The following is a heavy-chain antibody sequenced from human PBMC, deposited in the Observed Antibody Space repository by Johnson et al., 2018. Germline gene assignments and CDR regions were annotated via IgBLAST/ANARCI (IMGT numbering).Heavy chain of an antibody. V-gene: IGHV3-23*04. CDR1: GFTFSSYA. CDR2: ISGSGGST. CDR3: AKGSGYDNYSYGMEV. D-gene: IGHD5-12*01. J-gene: IGHJ6*02. Sequence: VQLVESGGGLVQPGGSLRLSCAASGFTFSSYAMSWVRQAPGKGLEWVSAISGSGGSTYYADSVKGRFTISRDNSKNTLYLQMNSLGAEATAVYYWAKGSGYDNYSYGMEVWGQGTTVTVSS.